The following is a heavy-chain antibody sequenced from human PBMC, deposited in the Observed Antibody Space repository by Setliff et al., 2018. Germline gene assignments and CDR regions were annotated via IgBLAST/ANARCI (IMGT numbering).Heavy chain of an antibody. CDR3: ARSGNYRVDY. V-gene: IGHV3-23*01. D-gene: IGHD1-26*01. CDR2: TTGSGGDR. J-gene: IGHJ4*02. CDR1: GLTFRTYA. Sequence: GGSLRLSCAASGLTFRTYAMSWVRQAPGKGLEWVSSTTGSGGDRDYADSVKGRFTISRDNSKNTLYLQMNSLRAEDTAVYYCARSGNYRVDYWGQGTLVTVSS.